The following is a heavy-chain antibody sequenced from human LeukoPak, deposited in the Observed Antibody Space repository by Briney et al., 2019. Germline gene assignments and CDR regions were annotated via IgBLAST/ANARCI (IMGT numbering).Heavy chain of an antibody. CDR3: ARRRLVIYGQPFDY. D-gene: IGHD3-9*01. CDR1: GGSFSGYY. CDR2: INHSGST. Sequence: PSETLSLTCAVYGGSFSGYYWSWIRQPPGKGLEWIGEINHSGSTYYNPSLKSRVTISVDTSKNQFSLKLSSVTAADTAVYYCARRRLVIYGQPFDYWGQGTLVTVSS. V-gene: IGHV4-34*01. J-gene: IGHJ4*02.